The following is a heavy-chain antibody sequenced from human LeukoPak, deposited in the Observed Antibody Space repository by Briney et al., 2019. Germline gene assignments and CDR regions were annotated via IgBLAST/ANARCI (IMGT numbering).Heavy chain of an antibody. J-gene: IGHJ4*02. V-gene: IGHV3-30*02. CDR3: AKEQQLVRGYFDY. Sequence: GGSLRLSCAASGFTFSSYGMHWVRQAPGKGLEWVVFIRYDGSNKYYADSVKGRFTISRDNSKNTLYLQMNSLRAEDTAVYYCAKEQQLVRGYFDYWGQGTLVTVSS. CDR2: IRYDGSNK. CDR1: GFTFSSYG. D-gene: IGHD6-13*01.